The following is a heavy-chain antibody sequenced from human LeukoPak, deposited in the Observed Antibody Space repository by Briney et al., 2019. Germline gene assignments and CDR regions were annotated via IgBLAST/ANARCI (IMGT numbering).Heavy chain of an antibody. CDR1: GSTFSDYW. CDR3: ARDRGPRTGFMVREAYDY. J-gene: IGHJ4*02. CDR2: INIDGSIT. V-gene: IGHV3-74*01. D-gene: IGHD3-10*01. Sequence: GGSLRLSCAASGSTFSDYWIHCVRQAPGKGLVWVLRINIDGSITNYADSVKGRFSISRDNAKNTLYLQMSSLRAEDTAVYYCARDRGPRTGFMVREAYDYWGQGTLVTVSS.